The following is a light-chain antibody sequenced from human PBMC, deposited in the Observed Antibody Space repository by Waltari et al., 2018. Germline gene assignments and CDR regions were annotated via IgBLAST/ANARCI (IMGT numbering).Light chain of an antibody. CDR1: SSNIGAGHY. Sequence: QSVLTQPASMSGATGQRVTISCTGGSSNIGAGHYVHWYQCLPGAAPRLLIYSNSHRPSGGPGRCAGSRSGSSASLVITGLQTEDEATYYCQSYVSTHVIFGGGTLLTVL. J-gene: IGLJ2*01. V-gene: IGLV1-40*01. CDR2: SNS. CDR3: QSYVSTHVI.